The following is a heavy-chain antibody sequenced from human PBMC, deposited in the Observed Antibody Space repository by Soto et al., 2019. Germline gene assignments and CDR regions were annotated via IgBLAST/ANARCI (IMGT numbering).Heavy chain of an antibody. Sequence: EVQLVESGGGFKQPGGSLRLSCAASGFIFRTYSMNWVRQVPGKGLEWISYISESSRTIFYADSVRGRFPVSRDNANSSLYLQMVSLRDEDTGIYYCARGLSWRRGPFDFWGQGTLVTVSS. D-gene: IGHD2-15*01. V-gene: IGHV3-48*02. CDR3: ARGLSWRRGPFDF. CDR1: GFIFRTYS. J-gene: IGHJ4*02. CDR2: ISESSRTI.